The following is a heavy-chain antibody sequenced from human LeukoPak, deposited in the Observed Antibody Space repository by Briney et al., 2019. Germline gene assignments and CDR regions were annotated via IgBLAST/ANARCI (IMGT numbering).Heavy chain of an antibody. CDR2: IYYSGST. CDR1: GGSISSSSYY. D-gene: IGHD3-3*01. Sequence: SETLSLTCTVSGGSISSSSYYWGWIRQAPGKGLEWIGSIYYSGSTYYNPSLKSRVTISVDTSKNQFSLKLSSVTAADTAVYYCARSMGHYDFWSGYYSNWFDPWGQGTLVTVSS. V-gene: IGHV4-39*01. CDR3: ARSMGHYDFWSGYYSNWFDP. J-gene: IGHJ5*02.